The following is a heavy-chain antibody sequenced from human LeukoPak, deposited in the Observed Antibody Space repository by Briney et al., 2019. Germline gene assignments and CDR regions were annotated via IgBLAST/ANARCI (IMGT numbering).Heavy chain of an antibody. CDR3: ARVGYSGYDFSWFDP. CDR2: IRQDGSEK. V-gene: IGHV3-7*03. CDR1: GFTFSSYW. Sequence: GGSLRLSCAASGFTFSSYWMSWVRQAPGKGLEWVANIRQDGSEKYYVDSVKGRFTISRDNAKNSLYLQMNSLRAEDTALYHYARVGYSGYDFSWFDPWGQGTLVTVSS. J-gene: IGHJ5*02. D-gene: IGHD5-12*01.